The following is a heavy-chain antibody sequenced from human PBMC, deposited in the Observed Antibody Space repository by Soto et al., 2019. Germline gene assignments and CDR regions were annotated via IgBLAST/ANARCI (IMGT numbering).Heavy chain of an antibody. V-gene: IGHV1-18*01. Sequence: QVQLVQSGAEVKKPGASVKVSCKASGYTFTSYGISWVRQAPGQGLEWMGWISAYNGNTNYAQKLQGRVTMTTDTSPSTAHMELRSLRSDDTAVYYCARVKYSPPSYYYYGMDVWGQGTTVTVSS. J-gene: IGHJ6*02. CDR2: ISAYNGNT. CDR1: GYTFTSYG. CDR3: ARVKYSPPSYYYYGMDV. D-gene: IGHD5-18*01.